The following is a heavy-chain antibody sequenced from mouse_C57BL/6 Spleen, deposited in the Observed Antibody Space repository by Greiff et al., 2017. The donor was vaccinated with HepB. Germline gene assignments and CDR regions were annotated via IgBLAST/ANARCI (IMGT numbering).Heavy chain of an antibody. J-gene: IGHJ1*03. CDR1: GYTFTSYW. CDR2: IHPNSGST. V-gene: IGHV1-64*01. D-gene: IGHD1-1*01. Sequence: QVQLQQPGAELVKPGASVKLSCKASGYTFTSYWMHWVKQRPGQGLEWIGMIHPNSGSTNYNEKFKSKATLTVDKSSSTAYMQLSSLTSEDSAVYYSARAGLLLWYFDVWGTGTTVTVSS. CDR3: ARAGLLLWYFDV.